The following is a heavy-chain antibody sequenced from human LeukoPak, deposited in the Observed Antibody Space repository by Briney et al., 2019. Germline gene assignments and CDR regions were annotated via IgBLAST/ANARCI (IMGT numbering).Heavy chain of an antibody. D-gene: IGHD3-3*01. CDR2: INHSGST. J-gene: IGHJ5*02. V-gene: IGHV4-34*01. Sequence: PSETLSLTCAVDGGSFSGYYWSWIRQPPGKGLEWIGEINHSGSTNYNPSLKSRVTISVDTSKNQFSLKLSSVTAADTAVYYCARHRRSNTYYDFWSGHYRRNWFDPWGQGTLVTVSS. CDR3: ARHRRSNTYYDFWSGHYRRNWFDP. CDR1: GGSFSGYY.